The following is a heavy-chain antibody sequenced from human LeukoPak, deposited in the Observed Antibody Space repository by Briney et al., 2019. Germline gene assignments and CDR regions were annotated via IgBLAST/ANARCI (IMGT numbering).Heavy chain of an antibody. D-gene: IGHD5-12*01. Sequence: PGGTLRLFCAASGFTFSSYDMHWVRQATAKGLEWVSAISTAGDTYYPGSVKGRFTISRENAKNSLYLQMNSLRAGDTAVYYCARPRYDGAFDIWGQGTMVTVSS. CDR2: ISTAGDT. CDR3: ARPRYDGAFDI. V-gene: IGHV3-13*01. J-gene: IGHJ3*02. CDR1: GFTFSSYD.